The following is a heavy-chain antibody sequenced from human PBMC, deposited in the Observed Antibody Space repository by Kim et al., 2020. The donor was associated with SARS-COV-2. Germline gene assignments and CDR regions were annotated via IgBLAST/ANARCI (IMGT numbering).Heavy chain of an antibody. CDR3: TIAYGWAYYYYRMDE. CDR2: INHSGST. CDR1: GGSFSGYY. V-gene: IGHV4-34*01. D-gene: IGHD3-10*01. J-gene: IGHJ6*02. Sequence: SETLSLTCAVYGGSFSGYYWSWIRQPPGKGLEWIGEINHSGSTNDNPSLKSRVTISVDTSKNQFSLKLSSVTAADTAVYDSTIAYGWAYYYYRMDELGQ.